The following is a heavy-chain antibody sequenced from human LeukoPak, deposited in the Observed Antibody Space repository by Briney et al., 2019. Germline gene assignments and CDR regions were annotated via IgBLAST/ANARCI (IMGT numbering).Heavy chain of an antibody. J-gene: IGHJ6*02. Sequence: PGGSLRLSCAASGFTFSNAWMSWVRQAPGKGLEWVGRIKSKTDGGTTDYAAPVKGRFTISRDDSKNTLYLQMNSLKTEDTAVYYCTTSGVVVPAAMYGMDVWGQGTTVTVSS. CDR3: TTSGVVVPAAMYGMDV. CDR1: GFTFSNAW. CDR2: IKSKTDGGTT. D-gene: IGHD2-2*01. V-gene: IGHV3-15*01.